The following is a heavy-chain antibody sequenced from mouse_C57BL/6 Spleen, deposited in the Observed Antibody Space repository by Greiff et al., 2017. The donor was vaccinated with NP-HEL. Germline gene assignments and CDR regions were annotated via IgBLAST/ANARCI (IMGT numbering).Heavy chain of an antibody. CDR3: ARVYYDYDGY. J-gene: IGHJ2*01. V-gene: IGHV1-81*01. CDR2: IYPRSGYT. D-gene: IGHD2-4*01. Sequence: VQLQQSGAELARPGASVKLSCTASGFTFTSYGISWVQQRTGQGLEWIGAIYPRSGYTYYNEKFKGKVTLSADKSSSTAYMELRSLTSEDSAVYFCARVYYDYDGYWGQGTTLTVSS. CDR1: GFTFTSYG.